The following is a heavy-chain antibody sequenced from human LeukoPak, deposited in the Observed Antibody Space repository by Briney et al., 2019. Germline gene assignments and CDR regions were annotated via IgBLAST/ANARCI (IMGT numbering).Heavy chain of an antibody. V-gene: IGHV3-74*01. CDR2: INGYGTTT. CDR1: AFSLNAYN. J-gene: IGHJ4*02. Sequence: PGGSLRLSCAASAFSLNAYNMNWVRQAPGKGLVWVSCINGYGTTTNYADSVKGRFTISRDNAKNTLYLQMNSLRVEDTAVYYCARDEPTVTTGPPVGSWGQGILVTVSS. CDR3: ARDEPTVTTGPPVGS. D-gene: IGHD4-17*01.